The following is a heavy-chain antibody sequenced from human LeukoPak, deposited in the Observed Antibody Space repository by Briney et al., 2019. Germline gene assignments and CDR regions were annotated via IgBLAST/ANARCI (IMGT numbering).Heavy chain of an antibody. CDR3: ARALRRYWSSTSCYYFDY. J-gene: IGHJ4*02. CDR2: INWNGGST. D-gene: IGHD2-2*01. V-gene: IGHV3-20*04. Sequence: PGGSLRLSCAASGFTFDDSVMSWVRQAPGKGLEWVSSINWNGGSTGYADSVKGRFTISRDNAKNSLYLQMNSLRAEDTALYYCARALRRYWSSTSCYYFDYWGQGTLVTVSS. CDR1: GFTFDDSV.